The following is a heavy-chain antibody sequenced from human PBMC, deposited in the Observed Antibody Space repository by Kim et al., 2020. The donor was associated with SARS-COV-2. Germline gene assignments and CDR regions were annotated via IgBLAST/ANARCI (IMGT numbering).Heavy chain of an antibody. CDR2: INSDGSTT. CDR3: AVAGTQSVGY. J-gene: IGHJ4*02. V-gene: IGHV3-74*01. Sequence: GGSLRLSCAASGFTFSSYWMHWVRQAPGKGLVWVSRINSDGSTTSYADSVKDQLTISRDNAKNTLYLQMNSLRVKDTAVYYCAVAGTQSVGYWGQGTLVTVAS. D-gene: IGHD6-19*01. CDR1: GFTFSSYW.